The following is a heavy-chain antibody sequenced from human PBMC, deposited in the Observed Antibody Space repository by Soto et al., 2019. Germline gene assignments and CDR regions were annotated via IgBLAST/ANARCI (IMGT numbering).Heavy chain of an antibody. V-gene: IGHV1-2*04. CDR3: ARVSSSGYYYPLSPFDI. D-gene: IGHD3-22*01. CDR2: INPNSGGT. Sequence: GASVKVSCKASGYTFTGYYMHWVRQAPGQGLEWMGWINPNSGGTNYAQKFQGWVTMTRDTSISTAYMELSRLRSDDTAVYYCARVSSSGYYYPLSPFDIWGQGTMVTVSS. J-gene: IGHJ3*02. CDR1: GYTFTGYY.